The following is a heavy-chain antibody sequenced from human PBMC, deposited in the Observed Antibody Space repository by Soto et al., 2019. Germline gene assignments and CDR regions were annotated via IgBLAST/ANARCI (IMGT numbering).Heavy chain of an antibody. J-gene: IGHJ6*02. V-gene: IGHV3-64D*08. CDR1: GFTFSSYA. CDR2: ISSNGGST. D-gene: IGHD2-15*01. Sequence: GGSLRLSCSASGFTFSSYAMHWVRQAPGKGLEYVSAISSNGGSTYYADSVKGRFTISRDNSKNTLYLQMSSLRAEDTAVYYCVNSDSTSYSGMDVWGQGTTVTVSS. CDR3: VNSDSTSYSGMDV.